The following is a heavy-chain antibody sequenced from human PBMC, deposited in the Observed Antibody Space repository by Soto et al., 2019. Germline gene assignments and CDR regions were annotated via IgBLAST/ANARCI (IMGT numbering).Heavy chain of an antibody. CDR1: GYTFTGYY. CDR2: IIPIFGTA. Sequence: SVKVCCKASGYTFTGYYMHWVRQAPGQGLEWMGGIIPIFGTANYAQKFQGRVTITADESTSTAYMELSSLRSEDTAVYYCARESRYCSGGSGYLRPGIDFRSQGTLVTVSS. J-gene: IGHJ4*02. D-gene: IGHD2-15*01. CDR3: ARESRYCSGGSGYLRPGIDF. V-gene: IGHV1-69*13.